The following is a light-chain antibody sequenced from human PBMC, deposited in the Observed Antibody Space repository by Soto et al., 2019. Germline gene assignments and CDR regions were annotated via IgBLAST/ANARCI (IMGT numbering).Light chain of an antibody. CDR1: QSVSSTY. CDR2: GAS. CDR3: QHYGSSRWT. J-gene: IGKJ1*01. V-gene: IGKV3-20*01. Sequence: ENVLTQSPGTLSLSPGERATLSCRASQSVSSTYLAWYQQKPGQAPRLLVYGASSRATGIPDRFSGSGSGTDFTLTISRLEPEDFAVDYCQHYGSSRWTFGQGTKVEIK.